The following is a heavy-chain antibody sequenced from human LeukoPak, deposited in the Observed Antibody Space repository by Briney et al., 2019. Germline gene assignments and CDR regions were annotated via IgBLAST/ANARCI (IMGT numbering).Heavy chain of an antibody. V-gene: IGHV3-66*01. CDR3: ASPRVVRGVVDAFDI. Sequence: GGSLRLSCAATGFTLSSNYRSWVRQAPGEGLEWVSVIYSGGSTYYADSVKGRFTISRDNSKNTLYLQMNSLRAEDTAVYYCASPRVVRGVVDAFDIWGQGTMVTVSS. CDR2: IYSGGST. D-gene: IGHD3-10*01. CDR1: GFTLSSNY. J-gene: IGHJ3*02.